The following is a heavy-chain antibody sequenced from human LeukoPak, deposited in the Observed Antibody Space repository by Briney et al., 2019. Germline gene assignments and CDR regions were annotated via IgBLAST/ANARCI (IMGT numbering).Heavy chain of an antibody. CDR1: GGSISSISYY. V-gene: IGHV4-39*01. CDR3: ARHPSGRMWLQQGGWFDP. Sequence: PSQTLSLTCTVSGGSISSISYYWGWIRQPPGKGLEWIGSMYHNGSTYYNPSLKSRVTISVDTSKNQFSLKLTSVTAADTAVYYCARHPSGRMWLQQGGWFDPWGQGTLVTVSS. CDR2: MYHNGST. J-gene: IGHJ5*02. D-gene: IGHD5-24*01.